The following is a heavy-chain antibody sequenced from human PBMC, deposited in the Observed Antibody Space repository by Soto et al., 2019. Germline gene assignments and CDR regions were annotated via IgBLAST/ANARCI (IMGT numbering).Heavy chain of an antibody. CDR2: INPSGGST. Sequence: GASVKVSCKASGYTFTSYYMHWVRQAPGQGLEWMGIINPSGGSTSYAQKFQGRVTMTRDTSTSTVYMELSSLRSEDTAVYYCADLYYDSSGYYQHDAFDIWGQGTMVTVSS. V-gene: IGHV1-46*01. D-gene: IGHD3-22*01. CDR3: ADLYYDSSGYYQHDAFDI. J-gene: IGHJ3*02. CDR1: GYTFTSYY.